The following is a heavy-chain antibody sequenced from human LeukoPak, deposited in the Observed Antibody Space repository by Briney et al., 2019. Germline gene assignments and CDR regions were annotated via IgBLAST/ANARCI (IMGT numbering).Heavy chain of an antibody. V-gene: IGHV3-48*01. CDR2: ISTSSRTI. J-gene: IGHJ4*02. CDR1: GFNFSTYN. D-gene: IGHD3-3*01. Sequence: GGSLRLSCAVSGFNFSTYNMNWVRQAPGEGLEWVSYISTSSRTIYYADSVKGRFTTSRDNAKNSLYLQMNSLRAEDTAVYYCARDGYDFWSDYPTTLDYWGQGTLVTVSS. CDR3: ARDGYDFWSDYPTTLDY.